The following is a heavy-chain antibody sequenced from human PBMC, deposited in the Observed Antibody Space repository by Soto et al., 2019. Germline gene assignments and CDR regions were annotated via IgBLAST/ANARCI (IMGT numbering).Heavy chain of an antibody. CDR3: VKCGYHYFDY. Sequence: QVQLVESGGGVVQPGRSLRLSCAASRFTFSNYGMHWVRHTPGKGLEWVAVISYDGSNKYYADSVKGRFTISRDNSKNTLYLQMNSLRAEDTSVYYCVKCGYHYFDYWVQGTLVTVSS. CDR2: ISYDGSNK. J-gene: IGHJ4*02. D-gene: IGHD5-12*01. V-gene: IGHV3-30*18. CDR1: RFTFSNYG.